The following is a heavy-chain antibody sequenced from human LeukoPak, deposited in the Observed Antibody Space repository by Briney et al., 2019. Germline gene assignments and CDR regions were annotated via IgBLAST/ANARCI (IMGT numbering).Heavy chain of an antibody. D-gene: IGHD3-16*01. V-gene: IGHV1-46*01. CDR2: INPSGGST. J-gene: IGHJ3*02. CDR1: GYTFTSYY. CDR3: ARARSRITFGGIRHAFDI. Sequence: ASVKVSCKASGYTFTSYYMHWVRQAPGQGLEWMGIINPSGGSTSYAQKFQGRVTMTRDTSTSTVYMELSSLRPDDTAVYYCARARSRITFGGIRHAFDIWGQGTLVTVSS.